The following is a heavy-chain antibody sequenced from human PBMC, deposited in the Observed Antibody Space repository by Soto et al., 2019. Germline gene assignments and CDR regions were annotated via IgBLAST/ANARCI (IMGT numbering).Heavy chain of an antibody. J-gene: IGHJ6*02. CDR1: GGNIISGGHC. Sequence: PLSLTCTVSGGNIISGGHCWSWISQLPGKGLEWIGYIYYSGSTNYNPSLKSRVTISVDTSKNQFSLKLSSVSAADTAVYYCARGNSNYYYGMDVWGQGTTVTVSS. CDR2: IYYSGST. V-gene: IGHV4-31*03. D-gene: IGHD4-4*01. CDR3: ARGNSNYYYGMDV.